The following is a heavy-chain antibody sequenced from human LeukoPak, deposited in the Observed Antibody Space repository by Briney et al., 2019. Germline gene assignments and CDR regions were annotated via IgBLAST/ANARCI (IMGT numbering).Heavy chain of an antibody. CDR2: ISRNGVAT. D-gene: IGHD6-19*01. CDR1: GLSIADYT. Sequence: PGGSLRLSCEASGLSIADYTMHWVRQVPGKGLEWVSLISRNGVATKYADSVRGRFIVSRDNSKNSLYLQMNSLSTEDAALYYCTIGGIVVAANEKWGQGTPVTVSS. CDR3: TIGGIVVAANEK. J-gene: IGHJ4*02. V-gene: IGHV3-43*01.